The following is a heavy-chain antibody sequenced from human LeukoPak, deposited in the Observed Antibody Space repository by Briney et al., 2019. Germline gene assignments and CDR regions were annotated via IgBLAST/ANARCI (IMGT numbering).Heavy chain of an antibody. CDR3: ARDGGAVAGTVYWYFDL. J-gene: IGHJ2*01. D-gene: IGHD6-19*01. V-gene: IGHV3-33*08. CDR2: IWYDGSNK. CDR1: GFTFSSCA. Sequence: GGSLRLSCAASGFTFSSCAMDWVRQAPGRGLEWVTVIWYDGSNKYYSDSVKGRFTISRDNSKNTVYLQMNSLRAEDTAVYYCARDGGAVAGTVYWYFDLWGRGTLVTVSS.